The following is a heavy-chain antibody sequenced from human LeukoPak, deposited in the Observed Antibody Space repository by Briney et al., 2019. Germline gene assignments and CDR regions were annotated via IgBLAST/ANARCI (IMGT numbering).Heavy chain of an antibody. CDR2: ISSSSSYI. D-gene: IGHD3-9*01. Sequence: GGSLRLSCAASGFTFSSYSMNWVRQAPGKGLEWVSSISSSSSYIYYADSVKGRFTISRANAKNSLFLQMNSLRAEDTAVYYCARGADYDILTGYMDVWGKGTTVTVSS. J-gene: IGHJ6*03. CDR1: GFTFSSYS. CDR3: ARGADYDILTGYMDV. V-gene: IGHV3-21*01.